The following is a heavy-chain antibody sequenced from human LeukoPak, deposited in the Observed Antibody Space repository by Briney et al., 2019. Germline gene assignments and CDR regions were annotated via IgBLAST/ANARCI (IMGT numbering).Heavy chain of an antibody. D-gene: IGHD2-2*01. CDR1: GYTFTSYG. CDR2: ISAYNGNT. J-gene: IGHJ2*01. V-gene: IGHV1-18*01. CDR3: ARDLGCSSTSCTYWYFDL. Sequence: ASVKVSCKASGYTFTSYGISWVRQAPGQGLEWMGWISAYNGNTNYAQKLQGRVTMTTDTSTSTAYMELRSLRSDDTAVYYCARDLGCSSTSCTYWYFDLWGRGTLVTVSS.